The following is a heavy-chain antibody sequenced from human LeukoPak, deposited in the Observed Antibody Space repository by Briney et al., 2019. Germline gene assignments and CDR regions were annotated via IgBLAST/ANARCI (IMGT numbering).Heavy chain of an antibody. V-gene: IGHV1-3*01. CDR1: GYIFTDYA. Sequence: ASVKVSCKTSGYIFTDYAMHWVRQAPGQRLEWMGWINAGNGNTKYSQKFQGRVTITWDTSASTDYMELSSLRSEDTALYYCARGNGRGNYLIDYWGQGTLVTVSS. J-gene: IGHJ4*02. D-gene: IGHD1-7*01. CDR3: ARGNGRGNYLIDY. CDR2: INAGNGNT.